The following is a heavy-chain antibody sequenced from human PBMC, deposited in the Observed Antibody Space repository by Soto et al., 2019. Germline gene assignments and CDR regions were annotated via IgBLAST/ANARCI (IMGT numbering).Heavy chain of an antibody. CDR1: GFTFSSSA. CDR2: ISYDGSNK. J-gene: IGHJ6*02. D-gene: IGHD1-26*01. CDR3: ARDPSSGYYGMDV. Sequence: GGSLRLSCAASGFTFSSSAMHWVRQAPGKGLEWVAVISYDGSNKYYADSVKGRFTISRDNSKNTLYLQMNSLRAEDTAVYYCARDPSSGYYGMDVWGQGTTVTVSS. V-gene: IGHV3-30-3*01.